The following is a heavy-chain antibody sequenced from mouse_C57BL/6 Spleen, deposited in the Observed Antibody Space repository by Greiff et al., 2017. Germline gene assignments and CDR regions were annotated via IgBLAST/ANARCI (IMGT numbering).Heavy chain of an antibody. CDR1: AYAFSSSW. CDR2: ISPGDGDT. V-gene: IGHV1-82*01. Sequence: VQLQQSGPELVKPGASVKISCKAYAYAFSSSWMNWVKQRPGKGLEWIGRISPGDGDTNSKGKFQGKATLTADNSSSTAYMQLSSLTSEDSAVYFCARENNYYGSSYGYFDVWGTANTVTVSS. CDR3: ARENNYYGSSYGYFDV. J-gene: IGHJ1*03. D-gene: IGHD1-1*01.